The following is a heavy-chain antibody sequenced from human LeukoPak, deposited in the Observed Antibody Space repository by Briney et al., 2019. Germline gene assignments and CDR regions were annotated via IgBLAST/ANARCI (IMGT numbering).Heavy chain of an antibody. V-gene: IGHV1-2*02. CDR2: INPNSGGT. J-gene: IGHJ4*02. CDR3: ARDARIQWELRRFDY. Sequence: ASVKLSCKASGYTFTGYYMHWVRQAPGQGLEWMGWINPNSGGTNHAQKFQGRVTMTRDTSISTAYMELSSLRSEDTAVYYCARDARIQWELRRFDYWGQGTLVTVSS. D-gene: IGHD1-26*01. CDR1: GYTFTGYY.